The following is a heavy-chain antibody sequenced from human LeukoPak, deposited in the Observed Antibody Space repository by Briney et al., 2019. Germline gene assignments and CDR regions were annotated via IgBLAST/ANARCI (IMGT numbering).Heavy chain of an antibody. CDR1: GFIFSSNA. CDR2: ISYDGTNK. CDR3: ARDLRPDSYFYNLDV. Sequence: GGSLRLSCVVSGFIFSSNAMHWVRQAPGKGLEWLAVISYDGTNKYYADSVKGRFTISRDNSRSTLFLQMNSLKTDDTALYYCARDLRPDSYFYNLDVWGLGTTVTVSS. D-gene: IGHD2/OR15-2a*01. J-gene: IGHJ6*02. V-gene: IGHV3-30-3*01.